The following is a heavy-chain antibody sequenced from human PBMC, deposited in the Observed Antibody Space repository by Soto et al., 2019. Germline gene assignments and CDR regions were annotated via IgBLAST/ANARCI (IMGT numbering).Heavy chain of an antibody. CDR1: GGSISSYY. D-gene: IGHD2-15*01. V-gene: IGHV4-59*08. Sequence: PSETLSLTCTVSGGSISSYYWSWIRQPPGKGLEWIGYIYYSGSTNYNPSLKSRVTISVDTSKNQFSLKLSSVTAADPAVYYCARRYCPCFDYWSQVTLVSGCS. CDR3: ARRYCPCFDY. J-gene: IGHJ4*02. CDR2: IYYSGST.